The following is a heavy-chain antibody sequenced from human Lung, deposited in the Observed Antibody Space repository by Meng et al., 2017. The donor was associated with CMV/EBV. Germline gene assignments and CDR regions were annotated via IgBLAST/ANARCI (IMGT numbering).Heavy chain of an antibody. J-gene: IGHJ4*02. CDR3: AREAGRDGYSTPKFDY. Sequence: VPAQGPGPGLGNLFQTLSLTCTVSGVFIGGCVCYWCWIRLHPGKGRELIWYIYYTGSTFYNPSLKSQVTISVDPSKNQFSLKLIPATAADTDVYYCAREAGRDGYSTPKFDYWGQGTLVTVSS. CDR1: GVFIGGCVCY. D-gene: IGHD5-24*01. CDR2: IYYTGST. V-gene: IGHV4-31*01.